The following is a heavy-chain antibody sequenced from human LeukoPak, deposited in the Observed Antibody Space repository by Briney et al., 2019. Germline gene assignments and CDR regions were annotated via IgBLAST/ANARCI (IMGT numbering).Heavy chain of an antibody. V-gene: IGHV1-8*01. CDR2: MNPNSGNT. Sequence: ASLKVSCKTSGYSFSTFDINWVRQATGQGLEWMGWMNPNSGNTNYEQKFQGRFTMTRDTSISTAYMELSSLRSEDTAVYYCARGGILVQGVTILYGMDVWGQGTTVTVSS. D-gene: IGHD3-10*01. J-gene: IGHJ6*02. CDR1: GYSFSTFD. CDR3: ARGGILVQGVTILYGMDV.